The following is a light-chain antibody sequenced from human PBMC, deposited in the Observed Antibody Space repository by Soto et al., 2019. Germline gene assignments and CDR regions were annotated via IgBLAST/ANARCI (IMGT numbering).Light chain of an antibody. CDR1: QSVSGN. Sequence: EIVMTQSPATLSVSPGDRVTLSCTARQSVSGNLAWWQQKPGQPPRLLICGATTRAPDVHARFSGSGSATEFTLTINNLQSRDSAVYYCQQYNEWPETFGPGTKVEI. CDR3: QQYNEWPET. CDR2: GAT. V-gene: IGKV3-15*01. J-gene: IGKJ1*01.